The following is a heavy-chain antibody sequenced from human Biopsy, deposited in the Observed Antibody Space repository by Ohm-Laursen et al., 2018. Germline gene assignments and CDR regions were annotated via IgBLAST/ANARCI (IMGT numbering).Heavy chain of an antibody. Sequence: GSLRLSCSASGFTFGGFSMNWVRQAPGKGLEWVSSISASGNHIYYTDSVKGRFTVSRDNGKNSVYLQMNSLRVEETAVYYFARDGEAKYCKHGVCPSDFWGQGTLVTVSS. V-gene: IGHV3-21*01. D-gene: IGHD2-8*01. J-gene: IGHJ4*02. CDR3: ARDGEAKYCKHGVCPSDF. CDR1: GFTFGGFS. CDR2: ISASGNHI.